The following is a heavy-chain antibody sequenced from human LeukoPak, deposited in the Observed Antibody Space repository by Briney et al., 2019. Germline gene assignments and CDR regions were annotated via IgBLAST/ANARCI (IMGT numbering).Heavy chain of an antibody. V-gene: IGHV1-2*02. J-gene: IGHJ4*02. D-gene: IGHD2-15*01. CDR1: GYTFTCYY. CDR2: INPNSGGT. CDR3: ARSRDIVVVVAYY. Sequence: ASVTVSCKASGYTFTCYYMHWVRQAPGQGLEWMGWINPNSGGTNYAQKFQGRVTMTRDTSISTAYMELSRLRSNDTAVYYCARSRDIVVVVAYYWGQGALVTVSS.